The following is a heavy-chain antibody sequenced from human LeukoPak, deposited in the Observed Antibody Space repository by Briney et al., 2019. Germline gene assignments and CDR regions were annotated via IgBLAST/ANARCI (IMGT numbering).Heavy chain of an antibody. CDR2: IKQDGSEK. V-gene: IGHV3-7*05. CDR1: GFTFSSYW. CDR3: ARFWRGYDSDTDYYYGMDV. D-gene: IGHD5-12*01. Sequence: PGGSLRLSCAASGFTFSSYWMSWVRQAPGKGLEWVANIKQDGSEKYYVDSVKGRFTISRDNDKNSLYLQMNSLRAEDTAVYYCARFWRGYDSDTDYYYGMDVWGQGTTVTVSS. J-gene: IGHJ6*02.